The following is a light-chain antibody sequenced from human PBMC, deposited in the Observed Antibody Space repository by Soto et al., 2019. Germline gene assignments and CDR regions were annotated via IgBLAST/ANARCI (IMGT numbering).Light chain of an antibody. V-gene: IGLV1-47*01. CDR2: RNN. J-gene: IGLJ1*01. CDR3: AAWDDSLSGSV. Sequence: QSVLTQPPSASGTPGQRVTISCSGSSSNIGTYYVSWYQQLPGTAPKLLIYRNNQRPSGVPDRFPGSKSGTSASLAISGLRSDDEADYYCAAWDDSLSGSVFGTGTKVTVL. CDR1: SSNIGTYY.